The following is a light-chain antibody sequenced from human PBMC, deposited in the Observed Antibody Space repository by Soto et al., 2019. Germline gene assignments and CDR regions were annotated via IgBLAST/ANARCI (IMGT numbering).Light chain of an antibody. CDR3: QQYASSPST. V-gene: IGKV3-20*01. J-gene: IGKJ1*01. CDR1: QRLSISY. Sequence: EIVMTQSPATLSVSPGKRATLSFRARQRLSISYLAWYQQKPGQAPRLLIYAASSMAAGIPDRFSGSGSGTDFTLTISRLEPEDFAVYYCQQYASSPSTFGQGTKVDIK. CDR2: AAS.